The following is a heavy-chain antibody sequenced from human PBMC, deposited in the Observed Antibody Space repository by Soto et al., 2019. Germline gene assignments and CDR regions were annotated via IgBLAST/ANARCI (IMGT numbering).Heavy chain of an antibody. CDR1: GFTFSSYS. J-gene: IGHJ4*02. CDR3: ARTSSFKDYYDSSGYPFGY. Sequence: AGGSLRLSCAASGFTFSSYSMNWVRQAPGKGLEWVSYISSSSSTIYYADSVKGRFTISRDNAKNSLYLQMHSLRDEDTAVYYCARTSSFKDYYDSSGYPFGYWGQGTLGTVAS. V-gene: IGHV3-48*02. CDR2: ISSSSSTI. D-gene: IGHD3-22*01.